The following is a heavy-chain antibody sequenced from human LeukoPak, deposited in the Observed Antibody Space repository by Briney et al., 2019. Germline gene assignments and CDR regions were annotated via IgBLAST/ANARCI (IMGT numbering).Heavy chain of an antibody. D-gene: IGHD4-17*01. CDR3: ARLEAAYGDYVNWFDP. J-gene: IGHJ5*02. CDR2: ISGSGGST. V-gene: IGHV3-23*01. Sequence: PGGSLRLSCAASGFTFSSYGMSWVRQAPGKGLEWVSAISGSGGSTYYADSVKGRFTISRDNSKNTLYLQMNSLRAEDTAVYYCARLEAAYGDYVNWFDPWGQGTLVTVSS. CDR1: GFTFSSYG.